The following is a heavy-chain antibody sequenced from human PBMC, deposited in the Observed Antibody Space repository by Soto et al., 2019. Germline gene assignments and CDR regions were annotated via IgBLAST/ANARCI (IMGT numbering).Heavy chain of an antibody. J-gene: IGHJ6*03. D-gene: IGHD6-19*01. CDR3: ARCGPVAGTGDYYMDV. V-gene: IGHV1-18*01. CDR2: ISAYNGNT. Sequence: GASVKVSCKASGYTFTSYCISWVRQAPGQGLEWMGWISAYNGNTNYAQKLQGRVTMTTDTSTSTAYMELRSLRSDDTAVYYCARCGPVAGTGDYYMDVWGKGTTVTVSS. CDR1: GYTFTSYC.